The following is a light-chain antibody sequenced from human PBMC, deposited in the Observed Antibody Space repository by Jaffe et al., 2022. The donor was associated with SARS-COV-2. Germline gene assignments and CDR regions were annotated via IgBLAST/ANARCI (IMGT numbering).Light chain of an antibody. Sequence: QSALTQPASVSGSPGQSIAISCTGTRSDVGGYNYVSWFLQHPGKAPKLILYDVSNRPSGVSDRFSGSKSGNTASLTISGLQAEDEADYYCSSYTSSSTVVFGTGTKVTVL. CDR1: RSDVGGYNY. CDR3: SSYTSSSTVV. CDR2: DVS. V-gene: IGLV2-14*01. J-gene: IGLJ1*01.